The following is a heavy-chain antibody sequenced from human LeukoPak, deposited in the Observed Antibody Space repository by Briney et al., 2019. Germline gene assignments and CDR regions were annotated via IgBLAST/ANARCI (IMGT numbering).Heavy chain of an antibody. CDR1: GGSISSGGYY. Sequence: PSETLSLTCIVSGGSISSGGYYWSWIRQPPGKGLEWIGYIYHSGSTYYNPSLKSRVTISVDRSKNQFSLKLSSVTAADAAVYYCARASKHLQFDYWGQGTLVTVSS. J-gene: IGHJ4*02. CDR2: IYHSGST. V-gene: IGHV4-30-2*01. D-gene: IGHD4-11*01. CDR3: ARASKHLQFDY.